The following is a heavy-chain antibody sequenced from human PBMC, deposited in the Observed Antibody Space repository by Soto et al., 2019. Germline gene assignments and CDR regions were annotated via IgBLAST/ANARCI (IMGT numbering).Heavy chain of an antibody. D-gene: IGHD2-8*01. J-gene: IGHJ4*02. CDR1: GYSFTGYY. V-gene: IGHV1-2*02. CDR3: ARTPLVSTRVYFDT. Sequence: QVQLEQSGAEVRKPGASLTVACRASGYSFTGYYMSWVRQAPGQGLEWKGWINCYSGDANYAQQFQGRVTMTRDTSNSTVYMVLSSLTSDDTATYYCARTPLVSTRVYFDTWGQGTPVAVSS. CDR2: INCYSGDA.